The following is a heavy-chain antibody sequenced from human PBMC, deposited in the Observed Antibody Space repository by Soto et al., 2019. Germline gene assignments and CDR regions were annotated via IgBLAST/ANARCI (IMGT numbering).Heavy chain of an antibody. CDR1: GFTFRNNA. D-gene: IGHD3-9*01. J-gene: IGHJ6*02. CDR2: ISGSDGST. CDR3: AKTDGILTGYYPSYYYYGMDV. Sequence: TXESLRLSCAASGFTFRNNAFSWVRQAPGKGLEWVSSISGSDGSTYYADSVKGRFTISRDNSKNTLYLQMNSLRAEDTAVYYCAKTDGILTGYYPSYYYYGMDVWGQGTTVTVSS. V-gene: IGHV3-23*01.